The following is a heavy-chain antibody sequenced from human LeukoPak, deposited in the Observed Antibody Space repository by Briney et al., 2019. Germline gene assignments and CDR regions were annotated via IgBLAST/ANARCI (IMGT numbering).Heavy chain of an antibody. J-gene: IGHJ4*02. Sequence: ASVKVSCKASGYTFTSYYMHWVRQAPGQGLEWMGRINPNSGGTNYAQKFQGRVTMTRDTSISTAYMELSRLRSDDTAVYYCARNGNNIGDYNLDYWGQGTLVTVSS. CDR1: GYTFTSYY. V-gene: IGHV1-2*06. D-gene: IGHD4-17*01. CDR2: INPNSGGT. CDR3: ARNGNNIGDYNLDY.